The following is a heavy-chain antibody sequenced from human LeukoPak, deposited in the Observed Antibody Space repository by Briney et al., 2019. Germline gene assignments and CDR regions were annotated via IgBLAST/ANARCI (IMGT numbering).Heavy chain of an antibody. CDR1: GITLSNYG. CDR3: AKRGVVIRVILVGFHKEAYYFDS. V-gene: IGHV3-23*01. Sequence: GGSLRLSCAASGITLSNYGMSWVRQAPGKGLEWVAGISDSGGSTNYADSVKGRFTISGDNPKNTLYLQTNSLRAEDTAVYFCAKRGVVIRVILVGFHKEAYYFDSWGQGALVTVSS. J-gene: IGHJ4*02. CDR2: ISDSGGST. D-gene: IGHD3-22*01.